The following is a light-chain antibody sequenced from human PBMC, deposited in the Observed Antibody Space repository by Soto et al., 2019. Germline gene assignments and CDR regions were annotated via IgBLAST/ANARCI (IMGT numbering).Light chain of an antibody. Sequence: EIVLAQAPGTLSLSPGETDTVSCRATESLITKALAWYQQKPGQAPRLLIYGAFTRDAAIPDRFNGSGSGTDFALTISRLELEDSAVYYCQQYGVSPLTFGPGTNVEIK. CDR3: QQYGVSPLT. V-gene: IGKV3-20*01. CDR1: ESLITKA. J-gene: IGKJ3*01. CDR2: GAF.